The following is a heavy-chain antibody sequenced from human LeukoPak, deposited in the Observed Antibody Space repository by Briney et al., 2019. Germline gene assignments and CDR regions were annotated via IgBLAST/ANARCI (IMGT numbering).Heavy chain of an antibody. CDR2: INHSGSI. J-gene: IGHJ4*02. V-gene: IGHV4-34*01. Sequence: PSETLSLTCAVFGGSFSGYYWSWIRQPPGKGLEWIGEINHSGSINYNSSLKSRVTISVDTSKNQFSLKLSSVTAADTAVYYCASPGGAARPDYFDYWGQGTLVTVSS. D-gene: IGHD3-16*01. CDR3: ASPGGAARPDYFDY. CDR1: GGSFSGYY.